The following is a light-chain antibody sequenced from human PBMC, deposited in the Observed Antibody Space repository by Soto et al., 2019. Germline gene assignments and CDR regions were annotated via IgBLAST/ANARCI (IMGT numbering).Light chain of an antibody. J-gene: IGKJ2*01. V-gene: IGKV1-39*01. Sequence: DLQMPQSPSSLPASVGDRVTITCRTNQSISTYLNWYQHKPGKAPQLLIYGASGLQSGVPSRLSGSGSGTEFTLSISSLQPEDFATYYCQQSFSTPRTFGQGTKLEIK. CDR3: QQSFSTPRT. CDR2: GAS. CDR1: QSISTY.